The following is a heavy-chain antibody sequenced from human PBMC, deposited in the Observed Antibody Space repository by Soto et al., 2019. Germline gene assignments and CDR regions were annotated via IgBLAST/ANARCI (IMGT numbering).Heavy chain of an antibody. CDR2: IYWDDDK. CDR1: GFSLSTSGVG. V-gene: IGHV2-5*02. D-gene: IGHD1-1*01. J-gene: IGHJ4*02. CDR3: ARRPPGNLTYFDS. Sequence: QITLQESGPTLVKPTQTLTLTCSVSGFSLSTSGVGVGWIRQSPGKALVWLALIYWDDDKPYRPSLKDRLIITKDTSKNQVVLAMTHVRPVDTATYYCARRPPGNLTYFDSWGQGTLVTVYS.